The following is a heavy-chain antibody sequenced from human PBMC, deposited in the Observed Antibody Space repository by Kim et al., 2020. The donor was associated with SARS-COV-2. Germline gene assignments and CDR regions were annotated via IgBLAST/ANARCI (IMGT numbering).Heavy chain of an antibody. V-gene: IGHV3-23*01. Sequence: GRFTISRDKSKNTLYLQMNSLRAEDTAVYYCAKAKWGVYYYGSGSYYDYWGQGTLVTVSS. D-gene: IGHD3-10*01. CDR3: AKAKWGVYYYGSGSYYDY. J-gene: IGHJ4*02.